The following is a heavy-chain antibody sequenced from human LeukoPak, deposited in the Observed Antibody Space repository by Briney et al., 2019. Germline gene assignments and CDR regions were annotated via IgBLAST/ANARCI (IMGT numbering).Heavy chain of an antibody. CDR2: INHSGST. CDR1: GGSFSGYY. J-gene: IGHJ4*02. V-gene: IGHV4-34*01. CDR3: ATDTYYYDSSGYYSDY. D-gene: IGHD3-22*01. Sequence: SETLSHTCAVYGGSFSGYYWSWSRQPPGKGLEWIGEINHSGSTNYNPSLKSRVTISVDTSKNQFSLKLSSVTAADTAVYYCATDTYYYDSSGYYSDYWGQGTLVTVSS.